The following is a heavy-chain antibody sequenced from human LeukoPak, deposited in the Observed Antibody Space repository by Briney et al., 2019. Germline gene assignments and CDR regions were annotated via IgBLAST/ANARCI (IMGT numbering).Heavy chain of an antibody. V-gene: IGHV3-11*01. CDR2: ISRSGSTI. Sequence: GGSLRLSCEASGFTFSDYYMSWIRQAPGKALEWVSYISRSGSTIYYADSVKGRFTISRDNAQNSLYLQMDSLRAEDTAVYYCASAEGATIGGLNYWGQGALVTVSS. J-gene: IGHJ4*02. D-gene: IGHD3-16*01. CDR1: GFTFSDYY. CDR3: ASAEGATIGGLNY.